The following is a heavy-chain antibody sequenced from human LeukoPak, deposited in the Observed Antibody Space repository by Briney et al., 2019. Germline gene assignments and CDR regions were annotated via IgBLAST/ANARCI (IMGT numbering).Heavy chain of an antibody. D-gene: IGHD2-8*02. CDR1: GFTFRTYA. J-gene: IGHJ4*02. V-gene: IGHV3-23*01. CDR3: RPKDSTYAGGD. CDR2: ISGSGDTT. Sequence: GGSLRLSCAASGFTFRTYAMGWVRQAPGKGLEWVSAISGSGDTTYYADSVKGRFTISRDNSKNTLYLQMNSLRAEDTAVYYCRPKDSTYAGGDWGQGTLVTVSS.